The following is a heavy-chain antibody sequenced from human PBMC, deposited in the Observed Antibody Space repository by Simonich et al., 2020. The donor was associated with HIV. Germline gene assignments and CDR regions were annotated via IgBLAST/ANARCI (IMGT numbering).Heavy chain of an antibody. D-gene: IGHD2-21*02. J-gene: IGHJ4*02. CDR3: ARLRGDRYDY. V-gene: IGHV4-34*01. CDR1: GGSFSGYY. Sequence: QAQLQQWGAGLLKPSETLSLTCAVYGGSFSGYYWTWIRQPPGTGLEWIGEINHSWGTNYNPSIKSRVTMSVDTSKNQFSLKLNSVTAADTAIYYCARLRGDRYDYWGQGTLVTVSS. CDR2: INHSWGT.